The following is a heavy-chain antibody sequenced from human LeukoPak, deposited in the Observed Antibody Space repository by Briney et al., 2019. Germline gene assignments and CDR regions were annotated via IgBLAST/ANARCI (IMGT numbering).Heavy chain of an antibody. Sequence: GGSLRLSCAASGFTFSDYYMSWIRQAPGKGLEWVSYISSSCSYTNYADSVKGRFTISRDNAKNSLYLQMNSLRAEDTAVYYCARDRGRYDILTGYLWGQGTLVTVSS. CDR1: GFTFSDYY. CDR3: ARDRGRYDILTGYL. CDR2: ISSSCSYT. V-gene: IGHV3-11*06. J-gene: IGHJ4*02. D-gene: IGHD3-9*01.